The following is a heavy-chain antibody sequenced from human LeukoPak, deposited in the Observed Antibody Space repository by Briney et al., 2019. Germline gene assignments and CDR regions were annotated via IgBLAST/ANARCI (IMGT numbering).Heavy chain of an antibody. CDR3: ARRVLESSNWFDP. D-gene: IGHD3-3*01. CDR2: IYNKGST. CDR1: GGSISSYY. V-gene: IGHV4-39*07. J-gene: IGHJ5*02. Sequence: SETLSLTCTVSGGSISSYYWGWIRQPPGKGLEWIGIIYNKGSTDYNPSLKSRVTISVDTSKNQFSLKLSSVTAADTAVYYCARRVLESSNWFDPWGQGTLVTVSS.